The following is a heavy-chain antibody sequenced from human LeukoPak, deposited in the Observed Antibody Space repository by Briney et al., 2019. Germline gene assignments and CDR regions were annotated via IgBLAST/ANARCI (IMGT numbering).Heavy chain of an antibody. J-gene: IGHJ6*02. Sequence: GESLKISCKGSGYSFTSYWIGWVRQMPGKGLEWMGIIYPGVSDTRYSPSFQGQVTISADKSISTAYLQWSSLKASDTAMYYCARSVPDFEGSDILTGYHPGGMDVWGQGTTVTVSS. CDR3: ARSVPDFEGSDILTGYHPGGMDV. CDR2: IYPGVSDT. V-gene: IGHV5-51*01. CDR1: GYSFTSYW. D-gene: IGHD3-9*01.